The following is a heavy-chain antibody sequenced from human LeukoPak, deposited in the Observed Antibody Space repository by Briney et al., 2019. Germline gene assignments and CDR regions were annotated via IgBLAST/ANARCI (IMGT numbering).Heavy chain of an antibody. CDR2: IYRSGST. D-gene: IGHD1-26*01. CDR3: ARVEWELLDY. CDR1: GYSISSGYY. V-gene: IGHV4-38-2*01. Sequence: PSETLSLTCAVSGYSISSGYYWGWIRQSPGKGLEWIGSIYRSGSTYYNPSLKSRVTISLDTSKNQYSLKLTSVTAADTAVYYCARVEWELLDYWGQGTLVTVSS. J-gene: IGHJ4*02.